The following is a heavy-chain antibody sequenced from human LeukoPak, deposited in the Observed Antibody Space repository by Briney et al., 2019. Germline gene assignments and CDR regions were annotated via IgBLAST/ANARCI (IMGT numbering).Heavy chain of an antibody. J-gene: IGHJ4*02. CDR2: IYDSGTT. D-gene: IGHD6-19*01. CDR1: GFTVSSNY. CDR3: AGRRSSGWYAY. Sequence: GGSLRLSCATSGFTVSSNYMSWVSQAPGKGLEWVSVIYDSGTTYYADSVKGRFLIFRDTSKNTVDLQMNSLRVEDTAVYYCAGRRSSGWYAYWGQGTWSPSPQ. V-gene: IGHV3-53*01.